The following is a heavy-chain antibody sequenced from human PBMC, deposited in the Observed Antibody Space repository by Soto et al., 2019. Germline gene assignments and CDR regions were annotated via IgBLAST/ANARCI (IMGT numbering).Heavy chain of an antibody. CDR1: GFTFSSYA. CDR3: ARDSVYSYGEYYFDY. J-gene: IGHJ4*02. CDR2: ISYDGSNK. V-gene: IGHV3-30-3*01. Sequence: GGSLRLSRAASGFTFSSYAMHWVRQAPGKGLEWVAVISYDGSNKYYADSVKGRFTISRDNSKNTLYLQMNSLRAEDTAVYYCARDSVYSYGEYYFDYWGQGTLVTVSS. D-gene: IGHD5-18*01.